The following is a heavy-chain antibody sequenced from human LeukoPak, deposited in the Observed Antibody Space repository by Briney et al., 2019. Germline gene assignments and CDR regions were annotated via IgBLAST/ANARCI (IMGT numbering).Heavy chain of an antibody. CDR1: GFTFSSYA. J-gene: IGHJ5*02. D-gene: IGHD2-15*01. V-gene: IGHV3-23*01. CDR3: AKEVVASRINWFDP. Sequence: GGSPRLSCAASGFTFSSYAMSWVRQAPGKGPECVSAISGSGGSTYYADSVKGRFTISRDNSKNTLYLQMNSLRAEDTAVYYCAKEVVASRINWFDPWGQGTLVTVSS. CDR2: ISGSGGST.